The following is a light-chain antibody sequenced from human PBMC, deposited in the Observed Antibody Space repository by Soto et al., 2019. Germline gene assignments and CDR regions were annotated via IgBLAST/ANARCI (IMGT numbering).Light chain of an antibody. CDR1: SSNIGGNT. CDR3: ATWDDSPNGYV. CDR2: SNN. Sequence: QSVLTQPPSVSGTPAQRVTISCSGSSSNIGGNTVNWYQQLPGAAPKLLIYSNNQRPSGVPDRFSGSKSGTSASLAISGLQSEDEDDYYCATWDDSPNGYVFGTGTNVTVL. J-gene: IGLJ1*01. V-gene: IGLV1-44*01.